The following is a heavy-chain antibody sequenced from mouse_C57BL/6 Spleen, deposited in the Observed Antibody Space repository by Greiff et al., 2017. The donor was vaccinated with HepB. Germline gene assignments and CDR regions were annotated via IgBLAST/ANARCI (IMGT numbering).Heavy chain of an antibody. CDR1: GYTFTSYW. J-gene: IGHJ1*03. D-gene: IGHD1-1*01. CDR2: IYPGNSDT. Sequence: EVQLQQSGTVLARPGASVKMSCKTSGYTFTSYWMHWVKQRPGQGLEWIGAIYPGNSDTSYNQKFKGKAKLTAVTSASTAYMELSSLTNEDSAVYYCTRYNLGSSYWYFDVWGTGTTVTVSS. V-gene: IGHV1-5*01. CDR3: TRYNLGSSYWYFDV.